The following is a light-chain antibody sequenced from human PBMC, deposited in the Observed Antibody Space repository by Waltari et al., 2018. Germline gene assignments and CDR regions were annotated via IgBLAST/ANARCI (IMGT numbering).Light chain of an antibody. Sequence: DIVMTQSPDSLAVSLGERATINCKSSQSVLHSPVNKDYLAWFQQRPGQPPKLHIYWASTRESGVPDRFSGSGSGTDFTLTISSLQAEDVAVYYCQQYHSPPYTFGQGTKLEIK. CDR2: WAS. J-gene: IGKJ2*01. CDR1: QSVLHSPVNKDY. CDR3: QQYHSPPYT. V-gene: IGKV4-1*01.